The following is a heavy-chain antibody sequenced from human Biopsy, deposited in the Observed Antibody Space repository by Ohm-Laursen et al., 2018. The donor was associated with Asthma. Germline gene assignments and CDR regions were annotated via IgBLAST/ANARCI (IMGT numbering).Heavy chain of an antibody. CDR2: IHYSGST. D-gene: IGHD4-23*01. V-gene: IGHV4-39*01. CDR1: GGSISISGFY. J-gene: IGHJ4*02. Sequence: SDTLSLTCCVAGGSISISGFYWGWIRQPPGKGLEWIGSIHYSGSTYFNPSLKSRVTIFVDTSKNQFSLKLDSVTAADTAVYYCARLTGNFRIDYWGQGTLVTVSS. CDR3: ARLTGNFRIDY.